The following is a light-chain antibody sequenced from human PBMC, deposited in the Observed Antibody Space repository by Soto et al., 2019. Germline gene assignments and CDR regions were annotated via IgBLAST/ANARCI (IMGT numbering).Light chain of an antibody. CDR3: QQFNTYPYT. CDR2: DAS. Sequence: ALQLTQSPSSLSASVGDRVTITCRASQGISSALAWYQQKAGKAPKLLIYDASSLESGVPSRFSGSGSGTGFTLTISSLQPEDFATYYCQQFNTYPYTFGQGTKLEIK. V-gene: IGKV1-13*02. CDR1: QGISSA. J-gene: IGKJ2*01.